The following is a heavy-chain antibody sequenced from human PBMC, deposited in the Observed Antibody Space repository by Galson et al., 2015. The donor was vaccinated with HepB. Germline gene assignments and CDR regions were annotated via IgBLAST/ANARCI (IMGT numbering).Heavy chain of an antibody. CDR1: GFTFSSYA. CDR3: ARRQHRGWMTTVITGRNRGGYFDY. CDR2: ISYDGSNK. Sequence: SLRLSCAASGFTFSSYAMHWVRQAPGKGLEWVAVISYDGSNKYYADSVKGRFTISRDNSKNTLYLQMNSLRAEDTAVYYCARRQHRGWMTTVITGRNRGGYFDYWGQGTLVTVSS. D-gene: IGHD4-17*01. V-gene: IGHV3-30-3*01. J-gene: IGHJ4*02.